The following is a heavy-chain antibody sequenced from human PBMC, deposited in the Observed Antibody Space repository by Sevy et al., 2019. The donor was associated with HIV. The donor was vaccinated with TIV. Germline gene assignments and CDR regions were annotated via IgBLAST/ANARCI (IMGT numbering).Heavy chain of an antibody. J-gene: IGHJ6*02. CDR1: GYTFTSYD. V-gene: IGHV1-8*01. CDR3: ARSFYDILTGYYGMDV. Sequence: ASVKVSCKASGYTFTSYDIIWVRQATGQGLEWMGWMNPNSGNTGYAQKFQGRVTMTRNTSISTAYMELSSLRSEDTAVYYCARSFYDILTGYYGMDVWGQGTTVTVSS. CDR2: MNPNSGNT. D-gene: IGHD3-9*01.